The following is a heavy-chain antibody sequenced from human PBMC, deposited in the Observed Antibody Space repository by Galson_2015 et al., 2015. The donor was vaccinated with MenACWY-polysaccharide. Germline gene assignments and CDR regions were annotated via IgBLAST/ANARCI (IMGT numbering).Heavy chain of an antibody. V-gene: IGHV4-59*01. CDR2: IYYSGST. Sequence: SGGSISSYYWSWIRQPPGKGLEWIGYIYYSGSTNYDPSLKSRVTISVDTSKNQFSLKLSSVTAADTAVYYCARAKTSSGWASYYYYGMDVWGQGTTVTVSS. J-gene: IGHJ6*02. CDR1: GGSISSYY. CDR3: ARAKTSSGWASYYYYGMDV. D-gene: IGHD6-19*01.